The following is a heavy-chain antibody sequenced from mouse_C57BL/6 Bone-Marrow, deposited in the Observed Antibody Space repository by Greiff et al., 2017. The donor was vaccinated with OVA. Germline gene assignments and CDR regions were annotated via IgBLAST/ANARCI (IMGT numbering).Heavy chain of an antibody. CDR2: IYPGSGST. CDR3: ARMMGNYSNSLAMDY. D-gene: IGHD2-5*01. CDR1: GYTFTSYW. Sequence: QVQLQQPGAELVKPGASVKMSCKASGYTFTSYWITWVKQRPGQGLEWIGDIYPGSGSTNYNEKFKSKATLTVDTSSSTAYMQLSSLTSEDSAVYYCARMMGNYSNSLAMDYWGQGTSVTVSS. J-gene: IGHJ4*01. V-gene: IGHV1-55*01.